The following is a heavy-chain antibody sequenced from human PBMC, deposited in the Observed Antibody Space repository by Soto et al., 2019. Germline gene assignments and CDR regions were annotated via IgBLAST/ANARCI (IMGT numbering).Heavy chain of an antibody. CDR3: AKDRIAAARYDAFDI. D-gene: IGHD6-13*01. J-gene: IGHJ3*02. V-gene: IGHV3-53*01. CDR2: IYSGGST. CDR1: GFTVSSNY. Sequence: GGSLRLSCAASGFTVSSNYMSWVRQAPGKGLEWVSVIYSGGSTYYADSVKGRFTISRDNSKNTLYLQMNSLRAEDTAVYYCAKDRIAAARYDAFDIWGQGTMVTVSS.